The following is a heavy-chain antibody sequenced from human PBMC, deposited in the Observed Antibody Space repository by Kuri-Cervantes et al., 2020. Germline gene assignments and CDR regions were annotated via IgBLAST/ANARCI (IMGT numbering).Heavy chain of an antibody. CDR2: ISYDGSNK. J-gene: IGHJ4*02. D-gene: IGHD1-26*01. Sequence: GESLKISCAASGFTFSSYGMHWVRQAPGKGLEWVAVISYDGSNKYYADSVKGRFTISRDNSKNTLYLQMNSLRAEDTAVYYCAKAKGSGSCLDYWGQGTLVTVYS. CDR3: AKAKGSGSCLDY. CDR1: GFTFSSYG. V-gene: IGHV3-30*18.